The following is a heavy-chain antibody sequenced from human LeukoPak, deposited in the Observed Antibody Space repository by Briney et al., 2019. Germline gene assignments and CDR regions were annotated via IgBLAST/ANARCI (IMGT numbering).Heavy chain of an antibody. V-gene: IGHV3-7*01. Sequence: GGSLGLSCAASGFTFSSYWMSWVRQAPGKGLEWVANIKQDGSEKYYVDSVKGRFTISRDNAKNSLYLQMNSLRAEDTAVYYCARDGLITDSSGWYGYWGQGTLVTVSS. J-gene: IGHJ4*02. D-gene: IGHD6-19*01. CDR1: GFTFSSYW. CDR3: ARDGLITDSSGWYGY. CDR2: IKQDGSEK.